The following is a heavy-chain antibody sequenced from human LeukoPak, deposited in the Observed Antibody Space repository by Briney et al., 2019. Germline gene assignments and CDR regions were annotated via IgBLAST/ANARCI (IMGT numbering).Heavy chain of an antibody. V-gene: IGHV3-33*01. D-gene: IGHD6-19*01. CDR3: ARDPGSGRTYFDY. CDR1: GFTFSSYG. CDR2: IWYDGSNK. J-gene: IGHJ4*02. Sequence: GGSLRLSCAASGFTFSSYGMHWVRQAPGEGLEWVAVIWYDGSNKYYADSVKGRFTISRDNSKNTLYLQMNSLRAEDTAVYYCARDPGSGRTYFDYWGQGTLVTVSS.